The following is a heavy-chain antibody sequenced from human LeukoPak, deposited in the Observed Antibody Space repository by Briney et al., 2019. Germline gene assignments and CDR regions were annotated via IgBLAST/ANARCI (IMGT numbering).Heavy chain of an antibody. Sequence: NASETLSLTCTVSGDSIRSTSYYWGWIRQPPGKGLEWIGSIYYSGNTYYNPSLKSRVTISVDTSKNQFSLKLSSVTAADTAVYYCARLRKYGSGSYHQWLAPRYYMDVWGKGTTVTISS. CDR1: GDSIRSTSYY. CDR3: ARLRKYGSGSYHQWLAPRYYMDV. D-gene: IGHD3-10*01. V-gene: IGHV4-39*07. J-gene: IGHJ6*03. CDR2: IYYSGNT.